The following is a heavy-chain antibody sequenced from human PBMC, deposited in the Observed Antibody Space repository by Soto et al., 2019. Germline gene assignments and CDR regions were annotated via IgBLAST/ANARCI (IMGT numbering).Heavy chain of an antibody. CDR1: GYTFTSYD. CDR3: ARVGFTIFGVVYYYGMDV. D-gene: IGHD3-3*01. J-gene: IGHJ6*02. Sequence: QVQLVQSGAEVKKHGASVKVSCKASGYTFTSYDINWVRQATGQGLEWMGWMNPNSGNTGYAQKFQGRVTMTRNTSISTAYMELSSLRSEDTAVYYCARVGFTIFGVVYYYGMDVWGQGTTVTVSS. V-gene: IGHV1-8*01. CDR2: MNPNSGNT.